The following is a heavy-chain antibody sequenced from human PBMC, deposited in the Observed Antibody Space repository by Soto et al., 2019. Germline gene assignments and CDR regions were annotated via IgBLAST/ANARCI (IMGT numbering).Heavy chain of an antibody. CDR1: GGSVSSVSYY. D-gene: IGHD3-22*01. V-gene: IGHV4-61*01. CDR2: IYYSGGT. Sequence: SDTLSLTFTVSGGSVSSVSYYWSWIRQPPGKGLEGIGYIYYSGGTNYNPSLKSRVTISVDTSKNQFSLKLSSVTAADTAVYYCARDVYYYDSSGAPPYLDXWGQGTTVTVSX. CDR3: ARDVYYYDSSGAPPYLDX. J-gene: IGHJ6*02.